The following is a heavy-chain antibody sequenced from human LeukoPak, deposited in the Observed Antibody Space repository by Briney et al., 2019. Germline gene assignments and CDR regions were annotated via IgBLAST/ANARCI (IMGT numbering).Heavy chain of an antibody. D-gene: IGHD3-22*01. J-gene: IGHJ4*02. CDR2: IIPICGTA. Sequence: SVKVSCKACGGTFSSYAISWVRQAPGQGLEEMGGIIPICGTANYAQKFQGRVKITKDESTSTAYMALSSVRSEETAVYYCARDLSVPADYYDSSARGYFDYWGQGTLVTVSS. CDR3: ARDLSVPADYYDSSARGYFDY. CDR1: GGTFSSYA. V-gene: IGHV1-69*05.